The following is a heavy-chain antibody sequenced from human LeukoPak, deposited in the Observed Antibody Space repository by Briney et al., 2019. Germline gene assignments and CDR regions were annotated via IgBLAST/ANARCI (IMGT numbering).Heavy chain of an antibody. V-gene: IGHV4-39*01. CDR1: GGSISSSSYY. CDR3: ARQQLYCSGGSCYFVDKPYYFDY. D-gene: IGHD2-15*01. J-gene: IGHJ4*02. CDR2: TYYSGST. Sequence: PSETLSLTCTVSGGSISSSSYYWGWIRQPPGKGLEWIGSTYYSGSTYYNPSLKSRVTISVDTSKNQFSLKLSSVTAADTSVYYCARQQLYCSGGSCYFVDKPYYFDYWGQGILVTVSS.